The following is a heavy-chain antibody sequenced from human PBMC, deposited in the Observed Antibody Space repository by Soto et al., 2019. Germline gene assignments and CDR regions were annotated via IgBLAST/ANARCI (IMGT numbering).Heavy chain of an antibody. Sequence: PLSLTSTVAGACIRSGGYTWSWIRQLPGKGLEWIGYIFHTGNTYYNPSLKSRVTISVDTSQNQFSLRLSSVTAADTALYYCARDLGKLITPAQWGQGVLVTVPS. CDR2: IFHTGNT. D-gene: IGHD7-27*01. J-gene: IGHJ1*01. CDR3: ARDLGKLITPAQ. V-gene: IGHV4-31*03. CDR1: GACIRSGGYT.